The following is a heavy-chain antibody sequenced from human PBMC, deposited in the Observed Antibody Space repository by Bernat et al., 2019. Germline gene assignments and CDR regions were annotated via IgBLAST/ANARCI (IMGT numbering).Heavy chain of an antibody. V-gene: IGHV3-21*01. Sequence: EVQLVESGGGLVKPGGSLRLSCAASGFTFSSYNMNWVRQAPGKGLEWVSSISSSSSYIYYADSVKGRFTISRDNAKNSLYLQMNSLRAEDTAVYYCARDKVGSYYDSSGFVDYWGQGTLVTVSS. CDR3: ARDKVGSYYDSSGFVDY. D-gene: IGHD3-22*01. CDR1: GFTFSSYN. CDR2: ISSSSSYI. J-gene: IGHJ4*02.